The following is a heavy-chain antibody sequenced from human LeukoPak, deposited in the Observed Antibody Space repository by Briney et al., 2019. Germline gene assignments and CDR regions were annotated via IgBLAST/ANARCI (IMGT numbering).Heavy chain of an antibody. J-gene: IGHJ5*02. CDR3: AKGYYGSGSYGWFDP. D-gene: IGHD3-10*01. CDR1: GFTFSSYA. CDR2: ISGSGGST. V-gene: IGHV3-23*01. Sequence: GGSLRLSCAASGFTFSSYAMSWVRQAPGKGLEWVSDISGSGGSTYYADCVKGRFTISRDNSKNTLYLQMNSLRAEDTAVYYCAKGYYGSGSYGWFDPWGQGTLVTISS.